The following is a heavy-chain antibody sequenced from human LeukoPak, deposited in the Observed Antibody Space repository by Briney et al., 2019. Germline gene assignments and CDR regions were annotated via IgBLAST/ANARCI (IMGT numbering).Heavy chain of an antibody. Sequence: ASAKVSCKASGYTFTSYGISWVRQAPGQGLEWMGWISAYNGNTNYAQKLQGRVTMTTDTSTSTAYMELRSLRSDDTAVYYCARDQYYYDSSGYRPNWFDPWGQGTLVTVSS. D-gene: IGHD3-22*01. V-gene: IGHV1-18*01. CDR3: ARDQYYYDSSGYRPNWFDP. CDR1: GYTFTSYG. CDR2: ISAYNGNT. J-gene: IGHJ5*02.